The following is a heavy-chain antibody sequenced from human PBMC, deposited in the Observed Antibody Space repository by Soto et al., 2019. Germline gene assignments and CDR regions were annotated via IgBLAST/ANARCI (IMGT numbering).Heavy chain of an antibody. Sequence: PGGSLRLSCAASGFTFSSYAMCWVRQAPGKGLEWVSAISGNGGSTYYADSVKARYTISRDNSKNTLYLQMNSLRADDTAVYYCAKVMVPNWFDPWGQGTLVTVSS. CDR3: AKVMVPNWFDP. CDR2: ISGNGGST. V-gene: IGHV3-23*01. J-gene: IGHJ5*02. CDR1: GFTFSSYA. D-gene: IGHD3-10*01.